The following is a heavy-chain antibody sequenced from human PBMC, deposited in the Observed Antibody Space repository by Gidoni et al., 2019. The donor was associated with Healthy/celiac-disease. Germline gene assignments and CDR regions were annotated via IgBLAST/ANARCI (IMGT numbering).Heavy chain of an antibody. Sequence: EVQLLESAGGLVQPGGSLRLACAASGFTFSRYAMSWVRQAPGKGMEWVSSIRGSGDSTCYADSVKGRFTISRDNAKNTLYLQMNSLRAEDTAVYYCAKGYYYDSSGYYGLWDYWGQGTLVTVSS. J-gene: IGHJ4*02. CDR2: IRGSGDST. V-gene: IGHV3-23*01. CDR3: AKGYYYDSSGYYGLWDY. D-gene: IGHD3-22*01. CDR1: GFTFSRYA.